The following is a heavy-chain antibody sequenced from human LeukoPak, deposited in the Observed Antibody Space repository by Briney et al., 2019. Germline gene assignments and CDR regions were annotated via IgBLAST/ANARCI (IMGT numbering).Heavy chain of an antibody. CDR2: TIPILGIA. Sequence: GASVKVSCKASGGTFSSYAISWVRQAPGQGLEWMGRTIPILGIANYAQKFQGRVTITADKSTSTAYMELSSLRSEDTAVYYCARLTMVRGVIIDPGGDYYYYGMDVWGQGTTVTVSS. CDR1: GGTFSSYA. D-gene: IGHD3-10*01. V-gene: IGHV1-69*04. J-gene: IGHJ6*02. CDR3: ARLTMVRGVIIDPGGDYYYYGMDV.